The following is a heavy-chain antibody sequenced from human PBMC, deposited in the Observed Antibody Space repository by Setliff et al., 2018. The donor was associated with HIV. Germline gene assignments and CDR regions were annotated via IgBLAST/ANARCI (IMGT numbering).Heavy chain of an antibody. J-gene: IGHJ6*04. Sequence: ASVKVSCKASGHTFTNVDIHWLRRATGQGLEWMGWMNPNTGVSGYALKFQARVTMTRDTSISTAYMELSSLKFEDAAVYYYARGKGVGGVVITGGVDVWGKGTTVTVSS. V-gene: IGHV1-8*01. CDR1: GHTFTNVD. D-gene: IGHD3-10*01. CDR2: MNPNTGVS. CDR3: ARGKGVGGVVITGGVDV.